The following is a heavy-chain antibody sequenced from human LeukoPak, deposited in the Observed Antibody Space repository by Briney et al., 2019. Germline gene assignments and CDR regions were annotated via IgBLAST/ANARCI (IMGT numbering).Heavy chain of an antibody. CDR1: GGTFSSYA. Sequence: ASVKVSCKASGGTFSSYAISWVRQAPGQGLEWMGGIIPIFGTANYAQKFQGRVTITADESTSTAYMELSSLRSEDTAVYYCARDRKWVYSSSSEAFDIWGQGTMVTVSS. CDR3: ARDRKWVYSSSSEAFDI. CDR2: IIPIFGTA. J-gene: IGHJ3*02. V-gene: IGHV1-69*13. D-gene: IGHD6-6*01.